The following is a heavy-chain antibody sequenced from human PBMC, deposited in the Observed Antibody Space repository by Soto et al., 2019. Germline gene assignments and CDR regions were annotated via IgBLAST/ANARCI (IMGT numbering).Heavy chain of an antibody. J-gene: IGHJ4*02. CDR1: GGSISSYY. D-gene: IGHD4-17*01. CDR3: ARAYGDYVFDF. Sequence: QVQLQESGPGLVKPSETLSLTCTVSGGSISSYYWSWIRQPPGKGLEWIGYSYYSGSTNYNPSLKSRVTISVDTSKNQFSLKQSAVTAADTAVYYCARAYGDYVFDFWGQGTLVTVSS. CDR2: SYYSGST. V-gene: IGHV4-59*01.